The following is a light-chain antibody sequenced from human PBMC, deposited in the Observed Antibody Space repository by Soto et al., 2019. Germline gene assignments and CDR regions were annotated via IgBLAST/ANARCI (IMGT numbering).Light chain of an antibody. CDR3: SSYTTSSTRV. V-gene: IGLV2-14*01. CDR2: EVT. J-gene: IGLJ1*01. CDR1: SSDVGIYNY. Sequence: QSALTQPASVSGSPGQSIAISCTGSSSDVGIYNYVSWYQQHPGKVPKLIIYEVTNRPSGVSNRFSGSKSGNTASLTISGFQAEDEADYYRSSYTTSSTRVFGTGPKLTVL.